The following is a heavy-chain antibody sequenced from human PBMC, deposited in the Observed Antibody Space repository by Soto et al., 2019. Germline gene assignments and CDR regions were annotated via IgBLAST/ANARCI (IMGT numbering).Heavy chain of an antibody. J-gene: IGHJ3*02. D-gene: IGHD2-15*01. CDR1: GGSISSGGYS. CDR2: IYHSGST. V-gene: IGHV4-30-2*01. Sequence: SETLSLTCAVSGGSISSGGYSWSWIRQPPGKGLEWIGYIYHSGSTYYNPPLKSRVTISVDRSKNQFSLKLSSVTAADTAVYYCASSTVVVIGGAFDIWGQGTMVTVSS. CDR3: ASSTVVVIGGAFDI.